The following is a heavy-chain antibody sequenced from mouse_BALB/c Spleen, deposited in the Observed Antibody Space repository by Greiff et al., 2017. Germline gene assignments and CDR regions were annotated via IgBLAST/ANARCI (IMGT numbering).Heavy chain of an antibody. CDR1: GYAFTNYL. J-gene: IGHJ3*01. Sequence: QVQLQQSGAELVRPGTSVKVSCKASGYAFTNYLIEWVKQRPGQGLEWIGVINPGSGGTNYNEKFKGKATLTADKSSSTAYMQLSSLTSDDSAVYFCARSARQLGLRFAYWGQGTLVTVSA. CDR3: ARSARQLGLRFAY. CDR2: INPGSGGT. D-gene: IGHD3-2*01. V-gene: IGHV1-54*01.